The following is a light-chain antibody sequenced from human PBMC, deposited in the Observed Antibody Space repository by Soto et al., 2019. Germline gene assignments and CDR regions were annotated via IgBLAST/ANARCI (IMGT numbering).Light chain of an antibody. CDR2: EVN. CDR1: TSDVGGYNY. Sequence: QSVPTQPPPPAGAPCQPVTLSSTGNTSDVGGYNYVSWYQQHPGKAPKLMIYEVNKRPSGVPDRFSGSKSGNTASLTVSGLQAEDEADYYCSPYAGNYNFFYVFGTGTKVTVL. J-gene: IGLJ1*01. V-gene: IGLV2-8*01. CDR3: SPYAGNYNFFYV.